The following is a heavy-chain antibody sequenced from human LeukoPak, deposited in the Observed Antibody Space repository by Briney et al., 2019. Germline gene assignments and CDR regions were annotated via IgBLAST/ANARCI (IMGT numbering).Heavy chain of an antibody. CDR2: INPNSGDT. D-gene: IGHD5-18*01. J-gene: IGHJ6*03. Sequence: ASVKVSCKASGYIFTGYYMHWVRQAPGQGLEWMGWINPNSGDTNYAQKFQGRVTMTRDTSISTAYMELSRLRSDDTAVYYCARVDTAMVKIDYYYYMDVWGKGTTVTVSS. CDR1: GYIFTGYY. CDR3: ARVDTAMVKIDYYYYMDV. V-gene: IGHV1-2*02.